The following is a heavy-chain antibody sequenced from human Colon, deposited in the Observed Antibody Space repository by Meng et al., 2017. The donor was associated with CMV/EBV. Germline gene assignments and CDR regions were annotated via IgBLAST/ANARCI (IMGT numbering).Heavy chain of an antibody. Sequence: GSLRLSCTVSGGSIISYYWSWIRQPPGKGLEWIGYIDYSGSTNYNPSLKSRVTISIDTSKNQFSLKLSSVTAADTAVYYCAKGDGPMENWFDSWGQGTLVTVSS. CDR2: IDYSGST. CDR1: GGSIISYY. D-gene: IGHD3-3*01. V-gene: IGHV4-59*01. CDR3: AKGDGPMENWFDS. J-gene: IGHJ5*01.